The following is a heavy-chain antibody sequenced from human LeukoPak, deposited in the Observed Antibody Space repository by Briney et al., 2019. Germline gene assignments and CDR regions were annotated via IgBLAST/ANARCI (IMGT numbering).Heavy chain of an antibody. D-gene: IGHD3-22*01. CDR2: IYSGGST. J-gene: IGHJ3*02. CDR1: GFTVSSNY. Sequence: PGGSLRLSCAASGFTVSSNYMSWVRQAPGKGLEWVSVIYSGGSTYYADSVKGRFTISRDNSKNTLYLQMNSLRAEDTAVYYCASFYTYYYDSGGYYSGDAFDIWGQGTMVTVSS. CDR3: ASFYTYYYDSGGYYSGDAFDI. V-gene: IGHV3-66*01.